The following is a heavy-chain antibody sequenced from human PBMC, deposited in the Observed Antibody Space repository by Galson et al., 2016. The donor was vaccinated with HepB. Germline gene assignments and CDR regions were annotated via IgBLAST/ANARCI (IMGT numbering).Heavy chain of an antibody. CDR3: ARDAGYSTTWYPEY. CDR2: IWYDGSDK. J-gene: IGHJ4*02. V-gene: IGHV3-33*01. CDR1: GFTFSSYA. D-gene: IGHD2/OR15-2a*01. Sequence: SLRLSCAASGFTFSSYAMHWVRQAPGKGLEWVAVIWYDGSDKYYADSVKGRFTISRDNSKNTLYPQMNSLRVEDTALYYCARDAGYSTTWYPEYWGQGTLVTVSS.